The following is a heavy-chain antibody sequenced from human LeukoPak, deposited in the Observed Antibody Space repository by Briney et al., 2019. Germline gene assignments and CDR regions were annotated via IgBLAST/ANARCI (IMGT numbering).Heavy chain of an antibody. CDR2: IKSETDGGTT. CDR3: TRESHRGYYVFAE. CDR1: GFTFSNAW. J-gene: IGHJ4*02. V-gene: IGHV3-15*01. Sequence: GGSLRLSCAASGFTFSNAWMSWVRQAPGKGLEWVGRIKSETDGGTTDYAAPVKGRFTISRDDSTDTVYLQMNSLKTEDTAVYYCTRESHRGYYVFAEWRQGTLVTVSS. D-gene: IGHD1-26*01.